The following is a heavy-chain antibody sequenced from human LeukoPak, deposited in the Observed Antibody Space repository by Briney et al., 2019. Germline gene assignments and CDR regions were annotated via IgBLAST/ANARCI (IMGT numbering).Heavy chain of an antibody. Sequence: GGSLRLSCAASGFTFSDYYMSWIRQAPGKGLEWVSYISSSGSTIYYADSVKGRFTISRDNAKNSLYLQMNSLRAEDTAVYYCARDGGYCSGGSCYRGGVYYYYGMDVWGQGTTVTVSS. CDR3: ARDGGYCSGGSCYRGGVYYYYGMDV. CDR2: ISSSGSTI. CDR1: GFTFSDYY. D-gene: IGHD2-15*01. J-gene: IGHJ6*02. V-gene: IGHV3-11*01.